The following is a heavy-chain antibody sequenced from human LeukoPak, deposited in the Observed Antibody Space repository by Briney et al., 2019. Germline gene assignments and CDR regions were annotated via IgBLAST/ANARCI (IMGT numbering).Heavy chain of an antibody. J-gene: IGHJ4*02. CDR1: GGTFSSYA. V-gene: IGHV1-69*05. Sequence: SVKVSCKASGGTFSSYAISWVRQAPGQGLEWMGRIIPIFGTANYAQKFQGRVTITTDESTSPAYMELSSLRSEDTAVYYCATGDVLLWFGEPYWFDYWGQGTLVTVSS. D-gene: IGHD3-10*01. CDR3: ATGDVLLWFGEPYWFDY. CDR2: IIPIFGTA.